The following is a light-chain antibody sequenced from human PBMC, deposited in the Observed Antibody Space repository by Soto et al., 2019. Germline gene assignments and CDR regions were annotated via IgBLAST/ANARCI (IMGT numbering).Light chain of an antibody. V-gene: IGKV1-39*01. Sequence: DIPMTQSPSSLSASVGDRVTITCRASQSVGSLLNWFQQKPGKAPKLLIYAASTLQSGAPSRFSGSGAGTDCTLIISSLQPEDFATYYCQQSSSLPYTFGQGTKVEI. CDR2: AAS. J-gene: IGKJ2*01. CDR3: QQSSSLPYT. CDR1: QSVGSL.